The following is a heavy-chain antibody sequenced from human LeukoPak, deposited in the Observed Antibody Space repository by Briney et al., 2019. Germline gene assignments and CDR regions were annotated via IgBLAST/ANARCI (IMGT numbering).Heavy chain of an antibody. CDR1: GYTFTGYY. CDR2: INPNSGGT. CDR3: ARGRGLSAQNWFDP. V-gene: IGHV1-2*02. Sequence: ASVKVSCKASGYTFTGYYMHWVRQAPGQGLEWMGWINPNSGGTNYAQKFQGRVTMTRDTSIGTAYMELSRLRSDDTAVYYCARGRGLSAQNWFDPWGQGTLVTVSS. J-gene: IGHJ5*02. D-gene: IGHD3-16*01.